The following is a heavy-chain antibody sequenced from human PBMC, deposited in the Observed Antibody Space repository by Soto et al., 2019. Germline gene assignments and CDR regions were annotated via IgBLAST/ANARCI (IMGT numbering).Heavy chain of an antibody. CDR1: GLTFSNYG. CDR3: AKWSGNYAYKGASDI. Sequence: QVQLVESGGGVVQPGRSLRLSCAASGLTFSNYGMHWVRQAPGKGLEWVAFISFDGSSKYYVDSVKGRFTISRDNSKDTLYLQMNSLRAEDTAVYYCAKWSGNYAYKGASDIWGQGTMVTVSS. CDR2: ISFDGSSK. D-gene: IGHD3-16*01. J-gene: IGHJ3*02. V-gene: IGHV3-30*18.